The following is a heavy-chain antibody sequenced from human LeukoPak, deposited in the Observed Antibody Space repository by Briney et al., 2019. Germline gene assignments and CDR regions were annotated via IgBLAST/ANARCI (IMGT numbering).Heavy chain of an antibody. D-gene: IGHD3-22*01. J-gene: IGHJ4*02. CDR3: ARHLTTRDSSGYYLTYFDY. CDR1: GGPFSGYY. CDR2: IYYSGST. Sequence: SETLSLTCAVYGGPFSGYYWSWIRQPPGKGLEWIGYIYYSGSTNYNPSLKSRVTISVDTSKNQFSLKLSSVTAADTAVYYCARHLTTRDSSGYYLTYFDYWGQGTLVTVSS. V-gene: IGHV4-59*08.